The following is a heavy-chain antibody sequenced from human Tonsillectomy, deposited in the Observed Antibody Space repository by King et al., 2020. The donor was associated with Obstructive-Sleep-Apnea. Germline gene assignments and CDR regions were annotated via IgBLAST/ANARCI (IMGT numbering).Heavy chain of an antibody. CDR3: ARPHLGYCDRSSCYAVDS. CDR1: GYSFTTYW. CDR2: IDPSDSYT. Sequence: VQLVQSGAEVKKPGESLRISCKGSGYSFTTYWISWVRQMPGKGLEWMGKIDPSDSYTNYSPSFQGHVTISADKSINTAYLQLSSLKASETAIYYCARPHLGYCDRSSCYAVDSWGQGTLVSLSS. D-gene: IGHD2-2*01. V-gene: IGHV5-10-1*03. J-gene: IGHJ4*02.